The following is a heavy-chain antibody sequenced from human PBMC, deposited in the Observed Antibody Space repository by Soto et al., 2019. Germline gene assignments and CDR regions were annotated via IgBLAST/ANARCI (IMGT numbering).Heavy chain of an antibody. Sequence: GALRLSCAASGFTFTRYSMNWVRQAPGKGLEWVSSISSTTNYIYYGDSMKGRFTISRDNAKNSLYLEMNSLRAEDTAVYYCARESEDLTSNFDYWGQGXPVTVSS. CDR2: ISSTTNYI. CDR1: GFTFTRYS. CDR3: ARESEDLTSNFDY. V-gene: IGHV3-21*06. J-gene: IGHJ4*02.